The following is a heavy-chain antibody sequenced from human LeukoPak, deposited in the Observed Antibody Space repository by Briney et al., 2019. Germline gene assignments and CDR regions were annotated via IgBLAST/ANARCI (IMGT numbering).Heavy chain of an antibody. J-gene: IGHJ3*02. CDR2: ISWNSGSI. Sequence: GGSLRLSCAASGFAFDDYAMHWVRQAPGKGLEWVSGISWNSGSIGYADSVKGRFTISRDNAKNSLYLQMNSLRAEDMALYYCAKHIYYDSSGLAPGAFDIWGQGTMVTVSS. CDR1: GFAFDDYA. D-gene: IGHD3-22*01. CDR3: AKHIYYDSSGLAPGAFDI. V-gene: IGHV3-9*03.